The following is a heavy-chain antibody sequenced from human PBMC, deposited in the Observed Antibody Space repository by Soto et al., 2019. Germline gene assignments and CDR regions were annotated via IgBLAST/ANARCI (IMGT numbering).Heavy chain of an antibody. V-gene: IGHV3-21*01. CDR3: AREGDVAAGYYYYYYMDV. J-gene: IGHJ6*03. Sequence: EVQLVESGGGLVKPGGSLRLSCAASGFTFSSYSMNWVRQAPGKGLEWVSSISSSSSYIYYADSVKGRFTISRDNAKNSLYLQMNSLGAEDTAVYYCAREGDVAAGYYYYYYMDVWGKGTTVTVSS. D-gene: IGHD2-15*01. CDR2: ISSSSSYI. CDR1: GFTFSSYS.